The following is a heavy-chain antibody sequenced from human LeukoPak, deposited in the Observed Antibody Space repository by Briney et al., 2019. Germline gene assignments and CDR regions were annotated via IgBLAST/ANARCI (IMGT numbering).Heavy chain of an antibody. D-gene: IGHD5-24*01. J-gene: IGHJ4*02. CDR3: AKDGEMATLIAFDY. V-gene: IGHV3-30*02. CDR1: GFIFSSHG. Sequence: GGSLRLSCAASGFIFSSHGMHWVRQSPGKGLEWVAVIWYDGSNKYYADSVKGRFTISRDNSKNTVYLQMNSLRAEDTAVYYCAKDGEMATLIAFDYWGQGTLVTVSS. CDR2: IWYDGSNK.